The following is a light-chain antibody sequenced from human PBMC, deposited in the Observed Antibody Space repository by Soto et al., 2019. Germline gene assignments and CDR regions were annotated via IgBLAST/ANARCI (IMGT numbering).Light chain of an antibody. CDR1: QSVYNN. V-gene: IGKV3-15*01. J-gene: IGKJ3*01. CDR3: QQYNSYIFT. Sequence: EIVMTQSPATLSVSPGERATLSCRASQSVYNNLAWYQQKPGQAPRLLIYGASTRATGIPARFSGSGSGTEFTLTISSLQPDDFATYYCQQYNSYIFTFGPGTKVDIK. CDR2: GAS.